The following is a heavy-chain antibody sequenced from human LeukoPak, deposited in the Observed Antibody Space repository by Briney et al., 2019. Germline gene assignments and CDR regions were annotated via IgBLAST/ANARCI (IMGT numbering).Heavy chain of an antibody. Sequence: PGGSLRLSCAASGFTFSSYGMHWVRQAPGKGLEWVAFIRYDGSNKYYADSVEGRFTISRDNSKNTLYLQMNSLRAEDTAVYYCAKDGFSDTAMDYWGQGTLVTVSS. D-gene: IGHD5-18*01. V-gene: IGHV3-30*02. J-gene: IGHJ4*02. CDR1: GFTFSSYG. CDR2: IRYDGSNK. CDR3: AKDGFSDTAMDY.